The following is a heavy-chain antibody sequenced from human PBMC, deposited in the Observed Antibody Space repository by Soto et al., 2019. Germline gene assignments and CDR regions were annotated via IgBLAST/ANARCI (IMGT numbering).Heavy chain of an antibody. CDR1: GGSVSDKTYY. J-gene: IGHJ4*02. V-gene: IGHV4-61*01. Sequence: SETLSLTCSVSGGSVSDKTYYWSWIRRPPGKRLEWTGYVYYSGTTNYNPSLKSRVTISVDLSKNRFSLRLSSVTTADTALYYCARTXAVXNTXXXXXXXDXWXKGTLVPVSS. D-gene: IGHD6-19*01. CDR2: VYYSGTT. CDR3: ARTXAVXNTXXXXXXXDX.